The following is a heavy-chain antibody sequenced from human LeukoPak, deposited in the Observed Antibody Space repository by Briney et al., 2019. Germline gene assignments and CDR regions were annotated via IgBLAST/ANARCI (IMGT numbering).Heavy chain of an antibody. CDR2: IIPIFGTA. CDR3: ARGPSDAYGDYNAFDI. V-gene: IGHV1-69*13. J-gene: IGHJ3*02. Sequence: SVKVSCKASGGTSRKYVISWGRQAPGQGLEWMGGIIPIFGTANYAQKFRDRVTITADESTSTASMELISLRSEDTAVYYCARGPSDAYGDYNAFDIWGQGTMVIVSS. CDR1: GGTSRKYV. D-gene: IGHD4-17*01.